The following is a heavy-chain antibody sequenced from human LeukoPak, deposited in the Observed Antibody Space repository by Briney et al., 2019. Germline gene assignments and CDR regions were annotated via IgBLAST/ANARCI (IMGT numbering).Heavy chain of an antibody. D-gene: IGHD4-17*01. CDR3: ARDLRAGGTWSYGVYFDL. CDR1: GFTFDDYG. CDR2: IKEDGSEK. J-gene: IGHJ2*01. Sequence: GGSLRLSCAASGFTFDDYGMSWVRQAPGRGLEWVANIKEDGSEKNYVDSVKGRFTISRDNAKNSVYLLLNSLTPEDTAVYYCARDLRAGGTWSYGVYFDLWGRGTLVTVSS. V-gene: IGHV3-7*01.